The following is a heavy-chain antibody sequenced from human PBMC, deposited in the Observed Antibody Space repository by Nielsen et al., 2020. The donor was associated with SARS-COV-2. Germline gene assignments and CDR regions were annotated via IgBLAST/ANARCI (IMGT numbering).Heavy chain of an antibody. V-gene: IGHV4-59*01. CDR2: IFESDST. CDR3: ARGYYYYYGMDV. J-gene: IGHJ6*02. Sequence: WIRQPPGKGLEWIGYIFESDSTNYNPSLKSRVTISVDTSKNQLSLNLTSVTAADTAVYYCARGYYYYYGMDVWGQGTTVTVSS.